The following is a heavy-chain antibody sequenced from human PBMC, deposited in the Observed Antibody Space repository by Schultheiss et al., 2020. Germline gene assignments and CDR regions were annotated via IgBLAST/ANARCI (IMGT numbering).Heavy chain of an antibody. Sequence: SVKVSCKASGGTFSSYAISWVRQAPGQGLEWMGGIIPIFGTANYAQKFQGRVTITADESTSTAYMELSSLRSEDTAVYYCARADVVVVAGYYYYGMDVWGQGTTVTVSS. CDR3: ARADVVVVAGYYYYGMDV. J-gene: IGHJ6*02. D-gene: IGHD2-15*01. CDR1: GGTFSSYA. V-gene: IGHV1-69*13. CDR2: IIPIFGTA.